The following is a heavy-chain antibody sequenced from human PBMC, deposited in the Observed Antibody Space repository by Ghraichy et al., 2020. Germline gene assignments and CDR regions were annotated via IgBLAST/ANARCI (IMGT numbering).Heavy chain of an antibody. J-gene: IGHJ5*02. D-gene: IGHD5-12*01. Sequence: ASVKVSCKASGYTFTGYYMHWVRQAPGQGLEWMGWINPNSGGTNYAQKFQGRVTMTRDTSISTAYMELSRLRSDDTAVYYCAFSATTANWFDPWGQGTLVTVSS. CDR3: AFSATTANWFDP. V-gene: IGHV1-2*02. CDR2: INPNSGGT. CDR1: GYTFTGYY.